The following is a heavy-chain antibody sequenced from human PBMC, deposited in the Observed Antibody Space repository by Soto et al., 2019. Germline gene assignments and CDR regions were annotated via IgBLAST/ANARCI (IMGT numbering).Heavy chain of an antibody. CDR1: GYTLTELS. CDR3: AQKSSGYSSGRAFDI. J-gene: IGHJ3*02. D-gene: IGHD6-19*01. CDR2: FDPEDGET. V-gene: IGHV1-24*01. Sequence: ASVKVSCKVSGYTLTELSMHWVRQAPGKGLEWMGGFDPEDGETIYAQKFQGRVTMTEDTSTDTAYMELSSLRSEDTALYYCAQKSSGYSSGRAFDIWGQGTMVTVS.